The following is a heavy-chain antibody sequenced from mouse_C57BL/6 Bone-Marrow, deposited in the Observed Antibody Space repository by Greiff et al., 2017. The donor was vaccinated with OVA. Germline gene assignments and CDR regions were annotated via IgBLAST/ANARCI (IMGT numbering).Heavy chain of an antibody. Sequence: QVQLQQSGAELVKPGASVKISCKASGYAFSNYWMNWVKQRPGKGLEWIGQIYPGDGDSNYNGKFKGKATLTAHKSSSTAYMQYSSLTYEDTGVYFSEREANWGQGTSVTVSS. J-gene: IGHJ2*03. CDR2: IYPGDGDS. CDR1: GYAFSNYW. CDR3: EREAN. V-gene: IGHV1-80*01. D-gene: IGHD6-1*01.